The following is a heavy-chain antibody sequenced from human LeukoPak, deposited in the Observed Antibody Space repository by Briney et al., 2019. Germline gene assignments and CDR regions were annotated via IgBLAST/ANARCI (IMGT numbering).Heavy chain of an antibody. J-gene: IGHJ4*02. D-gene: IGHD3-16*01. Sequence: ASVKVSRKASGYTFTSYYMHWVRQAPGQGLEWMGIINPTGGSTNYAQKFQGRVTMTRDTSTSTVYMELSSLSSEDTAVYYCARNLGVGDYWGQGTLVTVSS. CDR2: INPTGGST. CDR3: ARNLGVGDY. V-gene: IGHV1-46*01. CDR1: GYTFTSYY.